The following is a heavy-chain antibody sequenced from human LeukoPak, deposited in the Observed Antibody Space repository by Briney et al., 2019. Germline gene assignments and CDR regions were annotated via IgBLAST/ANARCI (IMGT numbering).Heavy chain of an antibody. V-gene: IGHV4-59*08. Sequence: SETLSLTCTVSGGSISSYYWSWIRQPPGKGLEWIGYIYFSGSTNYNPSLKSRVTISVDTSKNQFSLKLSSVTAADTAVYYCARHRPGPYDYWGQGTLATVSS. CDR3: ARHRPGPYDY. CDR1: GGSISSYY. J-gene: IGHJ4*02. CDR2: IYFSGST.